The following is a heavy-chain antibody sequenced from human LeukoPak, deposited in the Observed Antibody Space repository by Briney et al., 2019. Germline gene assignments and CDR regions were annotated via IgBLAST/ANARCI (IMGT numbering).Heavy chain of an antibody. V-gene: IGHV4-31*03. D-gene: IGHD1-26*01. CDR3: ARDRSGSYYGFDY. CDR2: IYYSGST. J-gene: IGHJ4*02. Sequence: PSETLSLTCTVSGGSISSGGYYWSWIRQPPGKGLEWIGYIYYSGSTYYNPSLKSRVTISVDTSKNQFSLKLSSVTAADTAVYYCARDRSGSYYGFDYWGQGTLVTVSS. CDR1: GGSISSGGYY.